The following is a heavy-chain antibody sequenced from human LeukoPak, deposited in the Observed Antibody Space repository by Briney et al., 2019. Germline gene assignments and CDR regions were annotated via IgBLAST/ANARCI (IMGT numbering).Heavy chain of an antibody. Sequence: GGSLRLSCVASGFTFSTYTMNWVRQAPGKGLEWVSSISSSSSYIFYADSVKGRFTISRDNAKNSLYLQMNSLRAEDTAEYYCARYDGSVSDAFDIWGQGTMVTVSS. CDR3: ARYDGSVSDAFDI. J-gene: IGHJ3*02. CDR2: ISSSSSYI. CDR1: GFTFSTYT. D-gene: IGHD3-22*01. V-gene: IGHV3-21*01.